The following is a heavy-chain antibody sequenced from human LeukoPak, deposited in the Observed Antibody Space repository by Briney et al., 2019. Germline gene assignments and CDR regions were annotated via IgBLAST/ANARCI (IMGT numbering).Heavy chain of an antibody. D-gene: IGHD6-19*01. J-gene: IGHJ4*02. Sequence: PGGSLRLSCAASGFTFSSYAMSWVRQAPGKGLEWVSAISGSGGSTYYADSVKGRFTISRGNSKNTLYLQMNSLRAEDTAVYYCAKRRGAVAVIMANFDYWGQGTLVTVSS. CDR2: ISGSGGST. V-gene: IGHV3-23*01. CDR1: GFTFSSYA. CDR3: AKRRGAVAVIMANFDY.